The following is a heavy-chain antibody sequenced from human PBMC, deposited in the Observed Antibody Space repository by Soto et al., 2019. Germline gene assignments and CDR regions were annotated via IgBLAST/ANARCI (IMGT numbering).Heavy chain of an antibody. CDR2: IIPLFGTT. J-gene: IGHJ4*02. Sequence: QVQLVQSGAEVKKPGSSVKVSCKASGDTFSGSSISWVRQAPGQGLEWMGGIIPLFGTTNYAQRFQDRVTITADISTSTAYMELSSLKSEDTAIYYCARDLGSGYDPGDYWGQGTLVIVSS. CDR1: GDTFSGSS. D-gene: IGHD5-12*01. V-gene: IGHV1-69*14. CDR3: ARDLGSGYDPGDY.